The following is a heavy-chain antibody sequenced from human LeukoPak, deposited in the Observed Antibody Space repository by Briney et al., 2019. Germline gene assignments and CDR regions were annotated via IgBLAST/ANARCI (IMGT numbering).Heavy chain of an antibody. V-gene: IGHV4-30-2*01. Sequence: PSETLSLTCAVSGGSISSGGYSWSWIRQPPEKGLEWIGYIYHSGSTYYNPSLKSRVTISVDSSKNQFSLKLSSVTAADTAVYYCARGDTAMATGFDYWGQGTLVTVSS. D-gene: IGHD5-18*01. CDR2: IYHSGST. J-gene: IGHJ4*02. CDR3: ARGDTAMATGFDY. CDR1: GGSISSGGYS.